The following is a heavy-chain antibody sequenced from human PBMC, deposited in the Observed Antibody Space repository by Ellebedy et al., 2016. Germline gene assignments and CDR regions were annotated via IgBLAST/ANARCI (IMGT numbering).Heavy chain of an antibody. CDR2: ISGDGADI. D-gene: IGHD2-8*01. Sequence: GESLKISCAASGFTFSSYGMSWVRQTPGKGLEWVSTISGDGADINLADSVKGRFTISRDNSRNTMYLQMNSLRADDTAVYYCRQGHYANYWGQGTLVTVSS. CDR3: RQGHYANY. V-gene: IGHV3-23*01. J-gene: IGHJ4*02. CDR1: GFTFSSYG.